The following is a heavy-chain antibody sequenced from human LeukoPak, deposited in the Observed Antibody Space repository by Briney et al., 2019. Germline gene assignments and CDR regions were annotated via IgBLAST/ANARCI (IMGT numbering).Heavy chain of an antibody. CDR1: GASIINSNYY. CDR3: ARLSIATAYYFDY. J-gene: IGHJ4*02. CDR2: IYYSGTT. V-gene: IGHV4-39*01. D-gene: IGHD6-13*01. Sequence: SETLSLTCTVSGASIINSNYYWGWIRQPPGKGLEWTGSIYYSGTTYYNPSLKSRVTISVDTSKNQFSLKLNSVTAADTAVYYCARLSIATAYYFDYWGQGTLVTVSS.